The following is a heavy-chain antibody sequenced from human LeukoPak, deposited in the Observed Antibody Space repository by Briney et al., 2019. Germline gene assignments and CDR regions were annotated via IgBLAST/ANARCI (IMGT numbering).Heavy chain of an antibody. CDR2: INPNSGGT. CDR1: GYTFTGYY. D-gene: IGHD6-13*01. Sequence: ASVKVSCRASGYTFTGYYMHWVRQAPGQGLEWIGWINPNSGGTNYAQKFQGRHTMTRDTSISTAYMELSRLRADDTAVYYCAGSSGYSSSWYFDYWGQRTLVTVSS. CDR3: AGSSGYSSSWYFDY. V-gene: IGHV1-2*02. J-gene: IGHJ4*02.